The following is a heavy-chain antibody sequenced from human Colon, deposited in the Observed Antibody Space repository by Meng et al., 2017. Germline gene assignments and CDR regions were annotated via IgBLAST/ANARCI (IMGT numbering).Heavy chain of an antibody. V-gene: IGHV3-23*01. CDR1: GFAFSGSS. CDR3: AKLTSL. J-gene: IGHJ4*02. CDR2: FTASSST. Sequence: SCAASGFAFSGSSMSWVRQAPGKGLEWVSTFTASSSTFYADSVKGRFTISRDNSKNTLYLQMNSLRAEDTAVYYCAKLTSLWGQGTLVTVSS. D-gene: IGHD3-16*01.